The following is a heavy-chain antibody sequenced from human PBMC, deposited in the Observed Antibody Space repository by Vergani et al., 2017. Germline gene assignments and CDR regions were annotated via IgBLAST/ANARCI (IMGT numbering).Heavy chain of an antibody. J-gene: IGHJ4*02. CDR2: IKQDGSEK. V-gene: IGHV3-7*03. CDR3: ARGIPGAVADY. D-gene: IGHD6-19*01. Sequence: EVQLVESGGGLVKPGGSLRLSCAASGFTFSSYWMSWVRQAPGKGLEWVANIKQDGSEKYYVDSVKGRFTISRDNAKNSLYLQMNSLRAEDTAVYYWARGIPGAVADYWGQGTLVTVSS. CDR1: GFTFSSYW.